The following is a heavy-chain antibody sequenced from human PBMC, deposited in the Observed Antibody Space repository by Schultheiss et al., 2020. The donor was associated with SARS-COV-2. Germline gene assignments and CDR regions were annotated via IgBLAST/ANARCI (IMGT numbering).Heavy chain of an antibody. CDR1: GFTFSSYG. D-gene: IGHD6-6*01. CDR2: IWYDGSNK. CDR3: ASSSSSRGGGWFDP. J-gene: IGHJ5*02. V-gene: IGHV3-33*01. Sequence: GGSLRLSCAASGFTFSSYGMHWVRQAPGKGLEWVAVIWYDGSNKYYADSVKGRFTISRDNSKNTLYLQMNSLRAEDTAVYYCASSSSSRGGGWFDPWGQGTLVTVPS.